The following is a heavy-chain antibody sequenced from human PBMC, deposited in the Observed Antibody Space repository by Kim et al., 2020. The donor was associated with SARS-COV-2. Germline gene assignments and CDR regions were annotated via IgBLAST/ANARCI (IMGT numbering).Heavy chain of an antibody. D-gene: IGHD3-16*02. CDR1: GYTFTMNA. CDR3: TRVIWGTYRYTDY. J-gene: IGHJ4*02. Sequence: ASVNVSCKASGYTFTMNAISWVRQAPGQGLEWMGWINTDTGNPTYAQAFTRRFVFSVDTSVTTAYLQISSLEPEDTALYYCTRVIWGTYRYTDYWGQGTLVTVSS. CDR2: INTDTGNP. V-gene: IGHV7-4-1*02.